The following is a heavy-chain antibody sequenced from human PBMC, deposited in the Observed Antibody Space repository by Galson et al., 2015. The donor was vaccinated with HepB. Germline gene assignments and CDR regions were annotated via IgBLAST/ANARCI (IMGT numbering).Heavy chain of an antibody. CDR2: INAGNGNT. CDR3: ARSGSGWYLYFDY. CDR1: GYTFTSYA. D-gene: IGHD6-19*01. V-gene: IGHV1-3*01. J-gene: IGHJ4*02. Sequence: SVKVSCKASGYTFTSYAMHWVRQAPGQRLEWMGWINAGNGNTKYSQKFQGRVTITRDTSASTAYMELSSLRSEDTAVYYCARSGSGWYLYFDYWGQGTLVTVSS.